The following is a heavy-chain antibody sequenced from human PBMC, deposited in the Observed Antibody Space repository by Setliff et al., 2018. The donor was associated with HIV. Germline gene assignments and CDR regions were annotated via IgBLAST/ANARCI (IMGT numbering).Heavy chain of an antibody. J-gene: IGHJ4*02. CDR1: GGSMNANH. V-gene: IGHV4-59*08. CDR3: ARLPQD. CDR2: IHVSGST. Sequence: PSETLSLTCTVSGGSMNANHWSWIRQSPGKGPEWIAYIHVSGSTYFNPSLSSRVTISIDTSNNQFSLRLSSVTAADTAVYYCARLPQDWGQGTLVTVSS.